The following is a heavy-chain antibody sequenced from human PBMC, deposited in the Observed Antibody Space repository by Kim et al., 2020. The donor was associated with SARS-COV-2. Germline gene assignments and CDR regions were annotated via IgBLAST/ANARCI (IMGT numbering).Heavy chain of an antibody. D-gene: IGHD3-10*01. CDR2: GT. Sequence: GTNYAQKFQGRVTMTRETSISTAYMELSRLRSDDTAVYYCARGSMVNVDYWGQGTLVTVSS. J-gene: IGHJ4*02. CDR3: ARGSMVNVDY. V-gene: IGHV1-2*02.